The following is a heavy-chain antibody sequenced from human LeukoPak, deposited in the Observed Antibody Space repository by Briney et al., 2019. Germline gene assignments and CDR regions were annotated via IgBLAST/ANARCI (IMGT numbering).Heavy chain of an antibody. CDR1: GYTFTSYY. CDR2: INLSGGST. Sequence: GASVKVSCKASGYTFTSYYIHWVRQAPGQGLEWMGMINLSGGSTSYAQKFQGRVTMTRDTSTSTVYMELSSLRSEDTAVYYCASRPLTEDRRGFDFWGQGTLVTVSS. V-gene: IGHV1-46*01. J-gene: IGHJ4*02. CDR3: ASRPLTEDRRGFDF. D-gene: IGHD7-27*01.